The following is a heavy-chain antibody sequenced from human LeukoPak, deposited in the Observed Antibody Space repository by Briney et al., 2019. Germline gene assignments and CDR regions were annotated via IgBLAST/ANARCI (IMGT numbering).Heavy chain of an antibody. CDR1: GGSFSGYY. J-gene: IGHJ3*02. V-gene: IGHV4-34*01. CDR3: ARGRDGYNGIPGAFDI. Sequence: SETLSLTCAVYGGSFSGYYWSWIRRPPGKGLEWIGEINHSGSTNYNPSLKSRVTISVDTSKNQFSLKLSSVTAADTAVYYCARGRDGYNGIPGAFDIWGQGTMVTVSS. D-gene: IGHD5-24*01. CDR2: INHSGST.